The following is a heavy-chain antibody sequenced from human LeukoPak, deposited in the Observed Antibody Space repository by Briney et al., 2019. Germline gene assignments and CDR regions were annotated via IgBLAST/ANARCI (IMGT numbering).Heavy chain of an antibody. CDR3: AKDDCSSTSCYMGYYFDY. Sequence: GRSLRLSCAASGFTFSSYGMHWVRQAPGKGLEWVAVISYDGSNKYYADSVKGRFTISRDSSKNTLYLQMNSLRAEDTAVYYCAKDDCSSTSCYMGYYFDYWGQGTLVTVSS. D-gene: IGHD2-2*02. J-gene: IGHJ4*02. V-gene: IGHV3-30*18. CDR1: GFTFSSYG. CDR2: ISYDGSNK.